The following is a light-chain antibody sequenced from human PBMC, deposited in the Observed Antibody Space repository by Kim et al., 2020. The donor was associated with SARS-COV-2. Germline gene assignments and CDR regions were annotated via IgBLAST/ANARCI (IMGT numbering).Light chain of an antibody. CDR3: QQYYSTPPG. CDR1: QTVLYNSNNKNY. Sequence: DIVMTQSPDSLAVSLGERATLNCKSSQTVLYNSNNKNYLAWYQQKPGQAPKLLIYWASIRESGVSDRFSGSGSETDFTLTISSLQAEDVAVYYGQQYYSTPPGLGQGTKLGI. J-gene: IGKJ2*03. CDR2: WAS. V-gene: IGKV4-1*01.